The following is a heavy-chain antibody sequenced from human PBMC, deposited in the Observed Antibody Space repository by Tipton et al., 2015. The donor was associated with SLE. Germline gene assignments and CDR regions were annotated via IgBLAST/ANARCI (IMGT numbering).Heavy chain of an antibody. CDR3: ARHRAYSGYDLFYFDY. V-gene: IGHV4-39*01. CDR2: IDYGGST. J-gene: IGHJ4*02. CDR1: AGSIRSGSYF. Sequence: TLSLTCNVSAGSIRSGSYFWGWIRQPPGKGLEWIGNIDYGGSTYYNPSLKSRVTISVDTSKNRFSLKLSSVTAADTAVYYCARHRAYSGYDLFYFDYWGQGTLVTVSS. D-gene: IGHD5-12*01.